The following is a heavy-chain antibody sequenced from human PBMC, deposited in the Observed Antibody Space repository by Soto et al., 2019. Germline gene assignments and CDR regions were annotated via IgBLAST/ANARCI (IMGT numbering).Heavy chain of an antibody. CDR2: ISHSGSGT. CDR1: GGSFSGNY. CDR3: ARGHLPGGNTFYYDY. D-gene: IGHD2-15*01. Sequence: QVQLQQWGAGLLKPSETLSLTCTVYGGSFSGNYWSWIRQPPGMGLEWIGEISHSGSGTNYNPSLKSRFTISVDTSKTQFSLKLSSVTAADTAMYYCARGHLPGGNTFYYDYWGQGTLVTVSS. V-gene: IGHV4-34*01. J-gene: IGHJ4*02.